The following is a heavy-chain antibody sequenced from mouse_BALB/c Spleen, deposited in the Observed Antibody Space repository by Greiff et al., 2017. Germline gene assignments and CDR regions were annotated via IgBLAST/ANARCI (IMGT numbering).Heavy chain of an antibody. CDR1: GYSITSDYA. V-gene: IGHV3-2*02. D-gene: IGHD1-1*01. CDR3: ARYAYGSSPWFAY. CDR2: ISYSGST. J-gene: IGHJ3*01. Sequence: EVKLQQSGPGLVKPSQSLSLTCTVTGYSITSDYAWNWIRQFPGNKLEWMGYISYSGSTSYNPSLKSRISITRDTSKNQFFLQLNSVTTEDTATYYCARYAYGSSPWFAYWGQGTLVTVSA.